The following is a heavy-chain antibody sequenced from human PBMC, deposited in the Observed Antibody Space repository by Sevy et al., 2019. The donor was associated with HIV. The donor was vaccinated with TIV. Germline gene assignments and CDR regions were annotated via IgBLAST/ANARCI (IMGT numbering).Heavy chain of an antibody. CDR2: IGTAAGVT. CDR1: GFTFNTYR. V-gene: IGHV3-48*02. Sequence: GGSLRLSCAASGFTFNTYRLIWVRQTPGKGLEWLSFIGTAAGVTYYADSVKGRFTISRDNAKNSLYLQMNSLRDEDTAEYYCARCPGDYSIDYWGQGTLVTVSS. J-gene: IGHJ4*02. D-gene: IGHD2-21*01. CDR3: ARCPGDYSIDY.